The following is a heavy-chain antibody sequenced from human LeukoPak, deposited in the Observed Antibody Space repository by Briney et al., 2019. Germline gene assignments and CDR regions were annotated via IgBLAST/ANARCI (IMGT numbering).Heavy chain of an antibody. CDR2: IYYSGST. Sequence: KPSETLSLTCTVSGGSISSSSYYWGWIRQPPGKGLEWIGSIYYSGSTYYNPSLKSRVTISVDTSKNQFSLKLSSVTAADTAVYYCARDIEGAAAGMGAFDIWGQGTMVTVSS. CDR1: GGSISSSSYY. D-gene: IGHD6-13*01. J-gene: IGHJ3*02. CDR3: ARDIEGAAAGMGAFDI. V-gene: IGHV4-39*07.